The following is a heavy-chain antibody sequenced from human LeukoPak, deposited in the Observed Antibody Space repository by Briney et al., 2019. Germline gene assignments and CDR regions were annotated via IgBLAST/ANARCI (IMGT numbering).Heavy chain of an antibody. J-gene: IGHJ4*02. CDR3: AREGRDGYNFDY. Sequence: SGGSLRLSCAASGFTFSSYGMHRVRQAPGKGLEWVAVIWYDGSNKYYADSVKGRFTISRDNSKNTLYLQMNSLRAEDTAVYYCAREGRDGYNFDYWGQGTLVTVSS. CDR2: IWYDGSNK. CDR1: GFTFSSYG. D-gene: IGHD5-24*01. V-gene: IGHV3-33*01.